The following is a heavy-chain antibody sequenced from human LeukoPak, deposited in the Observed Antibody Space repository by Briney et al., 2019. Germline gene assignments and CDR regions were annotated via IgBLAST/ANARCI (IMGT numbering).Heavy chain of an antibody. D-gene: IGHD1-26*01. Sequence: GGSLRLSCAASGFTFGSYGMHWVRQAQGKGLEWVALTWYDGSNKNYADSVKGRFTISRDNPKNTLYLQINSLRGEDTAVYYCARGGLTIAEATTSWYLDYWGQGTLVTVSS. CDR3: ARGGLTIAEATTSWYLDY. CDR1: GFTFGSYG. J-gene: IGHJ4*02. CDR2: TWYDGSNK. V-gene: IGHV3-33*01.